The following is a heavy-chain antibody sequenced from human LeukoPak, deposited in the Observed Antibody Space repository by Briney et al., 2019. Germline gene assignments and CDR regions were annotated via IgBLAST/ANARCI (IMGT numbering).Heavy chain of an antibody. CDR2: IHSDGTT. D-gene: IGHD3-16*01. J-gene: IGHJ4*02. Sequence: SETLSLTCSVSGGSLTNYYWGWIRQPPGKGLEFIGYIHSDGTTNYDSSLQSRVAISLDTSKIQFSLRLYSVTAADTALYFCARLDFRGGEALHFDSWGQGTLVTVSS. CDR1: GGSLTNYY. CDR3: ARLDFRGGEALHFDS. V-gene: IGHV4-4*09.